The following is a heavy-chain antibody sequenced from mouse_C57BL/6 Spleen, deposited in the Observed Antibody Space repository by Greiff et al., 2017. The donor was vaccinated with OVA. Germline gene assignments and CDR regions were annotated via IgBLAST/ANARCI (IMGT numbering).Heavy chain of an antibody. CDR1: GFNIKDDY. CDR3: TTVYYDYSWFAY. J-gene: IGHJ3*01. V-gene: IGHV14-4*01. D-gene: IGHD2-4*01. Sequence: VQLQQSGAELVRPGASVKLSCTASGFNIKDDYMHWVKQRPEQGREWMGGIDPEKGDTELASKFQGKATITADTSSNTAYLQLSSLTSEDTAVYYCTTVYYDYSWFAYWGQGTLVTVSA. CDR2: IDPEKGDT.